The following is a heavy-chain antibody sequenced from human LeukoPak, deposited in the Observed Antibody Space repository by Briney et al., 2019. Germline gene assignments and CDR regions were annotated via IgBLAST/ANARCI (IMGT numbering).Heavy chain of an antibody. CDR1: GYTFMGYY. V-gene: IGHV1-2*02. D-gene: IGHD6-19*01. CDR3: ARGVSVISVAGYFDY. J-gene: IGHJ4*02. CDR2: INPNSGGT. Sequence: GASVKVSCKASGYTFMGYYLHWVRQAPGRGLEWMGWINPNSGGTNYAQKFQGRVTMTRVASISTVYMELSSLTSDDTAIYFCARGVSVISVAGYFDYCGQGTLVTVSS.